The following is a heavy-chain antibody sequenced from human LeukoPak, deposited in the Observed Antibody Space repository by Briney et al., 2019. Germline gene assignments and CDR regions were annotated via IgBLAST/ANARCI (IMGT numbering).Heavy chain of an antibody. V-gene: IGHV3-30*02. CDR3: AKDVAYTFDY. J-gene: IGHJ4*02. Sequence: GGSLRLSCVTSGFPLSTYGVHWVRQAPGSGLEWLAYIHYDGYTTNYADSVKGRFTISRENSKNTMYLQMNSLRTEDTAVYYCAKDVAYTFDYWGQGTLVTVSS. CDR2: IHYDGYTT. D-gene: IGHD3-16*01. CDR1: GFPLSTYG.